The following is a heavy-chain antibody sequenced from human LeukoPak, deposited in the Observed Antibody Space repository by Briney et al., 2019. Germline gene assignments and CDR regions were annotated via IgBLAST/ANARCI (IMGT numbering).Heavy chain of an antibody. J-gene: IGHJ4*02. CDR3: AGSGYYYYFDY. CDR2: IIPIFGTA. V-gene: IGHV1-69*05. CDR1: GYTFTDYY. Sequence: SVKVSCKVSGYTFTDYYMHWVRQAPGQGLEWMGRIIPIFGTANYAQKFQGRVTITTDESTSTAYMELSSLRSEDTAVYYCAGSGYYYYFDYWGQGTLVTVSS. D-gene: IGHD3-22*01.